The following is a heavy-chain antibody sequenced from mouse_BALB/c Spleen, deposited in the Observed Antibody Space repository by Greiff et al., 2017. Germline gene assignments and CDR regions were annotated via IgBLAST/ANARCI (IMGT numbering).Heavy chain of an antibody. CDR2: INPYNGGT. V-gene: IGHV1-37*01. CDR1: GYPFTGYF. D-gene: IGHD1-3*01. Sequence: VQLQQSGPELVKPGASVKISCKASGYPFTGYFMNWVKQSHGKSLEWIGLINPYNGGTSYNQKFKGKATLTVDKSSSTAYMELLSLTSEDSAVYYCARGRGIYRRYWYFDVWGAGTTVTVSS. CDR3: ARGRGIYRRYWYFDV. J-gene: IGHJ1*01.